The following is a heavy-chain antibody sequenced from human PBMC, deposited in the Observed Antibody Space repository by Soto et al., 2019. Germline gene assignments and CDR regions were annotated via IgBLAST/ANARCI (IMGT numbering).Heavy chain of an antibody. CDR3: AKSKGGDILTGGIYYYYYGMDV. CDR2: INPSGGST. J-gene: IGHJ6*02. V-gene: IGHV1-46*01. Sequence: ASVKVSCKASGYTFTSYYMHWVRQAPGQGLEWMGIINPSGGSTSYAQKFQGRVTMTRDTSTSTVYMELSSLRSEDTAVYYCAKSKGGDILTGGIYYYYYGMDVWGQGTTVTVSS. D-gene: IGHD3-9*01. CDR1: GYTFTSYY.